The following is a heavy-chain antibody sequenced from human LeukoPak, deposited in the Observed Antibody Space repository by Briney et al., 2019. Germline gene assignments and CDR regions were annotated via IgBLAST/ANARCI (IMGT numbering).Heavy chain of an antibody. CDR3: ARGNTMIVEGDDAFDI. D-gene: IGHD3-22*01. Sequence: ASVKVSCKASGYTFTSYGISWVRQAPGQGLEWMGWISGYNGNTNYAQKLQGRVTMTTDTSTSTAYMELRSLRSDDTAVYYCARGNTMIVEGDDAFDIWGQGTMVTVSS. J-gene: IGHJ3*02. CDR2: ISGYNGNT. V-gene: IGHV1-18*01. CDR1: GYTFTSYG.